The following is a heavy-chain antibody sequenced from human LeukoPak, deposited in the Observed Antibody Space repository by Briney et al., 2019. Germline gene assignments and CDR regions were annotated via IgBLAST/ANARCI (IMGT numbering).Heavy chain of an antibody. CDR2: ISSSSSYI. J-gene: IGHJ6*02. CDR1: GFTFSSYS. D-gene: IGHD6-6*01. V-gene: IGHV3-21*01. CDR3: ARGQPYSSSSFYGMDV. Sequence: PGGSLRLSCAASGFTFSSYSMNWVRQAPGKGLEWVSSISSSSSYIYYADSVKGRFTISRDNAKNSLYLQMNSLRAEDTAVYYCARGQPYSSSSFYGMDVWGQGTTVTVSS.